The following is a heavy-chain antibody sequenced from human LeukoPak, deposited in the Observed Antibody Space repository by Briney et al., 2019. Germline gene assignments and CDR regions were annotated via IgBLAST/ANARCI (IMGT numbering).Heavy chain of an antibody. Sequence: GRSLRLTCAASGFIFGAYALHWVRQAPGKGLEWVSAISGSGGSTYYADSVKGRFTISRDNSKNTLYLQMNSLRAEDTAVYYCAKDSLVQWLALFDYWGQGTLVTVSS. D-gene: IGHD6-19*01. J-gene: IGHJ4*02. CDR1: GFIFGAYA. V-gene: IGHV3-23*01. CDR2: ISGSGGST. CDR3: AKDSLVQWLALFDY.